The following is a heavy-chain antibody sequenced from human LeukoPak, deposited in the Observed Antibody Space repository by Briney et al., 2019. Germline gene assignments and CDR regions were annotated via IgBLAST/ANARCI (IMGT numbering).Heavy chain of an antibody. CDR1: GYTFTGYY. CDR3: ARDAQGPPVVVVPAATPDY. J-gene: IGHJ4*02. V-gene: IGHV1-2*02. D-gene: IGHD2-2*01. CDR2: INPNSSGT. Sequence: ASVKVSCKASGYTFTGYYMHWVRQAPGQGLEWMGWINPNSSGTNYAQKFQGRVTMTRDTSISTAYMELSRLRSDDTAVYYCARDAQGPPVVVVPAATPDYWGQGTLVTVS.